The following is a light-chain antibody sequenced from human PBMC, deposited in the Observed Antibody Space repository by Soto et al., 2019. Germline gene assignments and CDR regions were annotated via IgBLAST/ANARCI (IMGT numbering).Light chain of an antibody. V-gene: IGKV3-20*01. Sequence: DIVLTQSPGTLSVSPGDSATLSCRASQSVSSSQLAWYQQKTGQAPRLLIYGESSRATGIPDRLSGSGSGTDLTLTISRLEPEDSAVYYCQQYGSSPWTCGQGTKVDIK. CDR1: QSVSSSQ. CDR2: GES. CDR3: QQYGSSPWT. J-gene: IGKJ1*01.